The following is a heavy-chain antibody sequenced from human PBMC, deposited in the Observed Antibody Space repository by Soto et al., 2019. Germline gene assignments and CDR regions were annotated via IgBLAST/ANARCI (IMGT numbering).Heavy chain of an antibody. Sequence: SETLSLTCTVSGGSISSTDHSWGWVRQPPGKGLEWLGSIYFAGSTFHNPALKSRATISVDTSRNQFSLRLTTVTASDTAVYYCARLVFHCLRGSCDDYSFYGLDVWGQGTTVTVSS. CDR1: GGSISSTDHS. CDR2: IYFAGST. CDR3: ARLVFHCLRGSCDDYSFYGLDV. V-gene: IGHV4-39*01. D-gene: IGHD2-15*01. J-gene: IGHJ6*02.